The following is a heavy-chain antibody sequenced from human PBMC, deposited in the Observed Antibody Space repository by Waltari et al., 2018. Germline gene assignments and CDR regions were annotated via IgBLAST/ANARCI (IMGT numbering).Heavy chain of an antibody. CDR1: GFTFSSYG. J-gene: IGHJ4*02. CDR2: IRYDGSNK. CDR3: AKDGPYDFWSGYGLDY. D-gene: IGHD3-3*01. V-gene: IGHV3-30*02. Sequence: QVQLVESGGGVVQPGGSLRLSCVASGFTFSSYGMHWVRQAPGKGLEWVAFIRYDGSNKYYADSVKGRFTISRDKSKNTLYLQMNSLRAEDTAVYYCAKDGPYDFWSGYGLDYWGQGTLVTVSS.